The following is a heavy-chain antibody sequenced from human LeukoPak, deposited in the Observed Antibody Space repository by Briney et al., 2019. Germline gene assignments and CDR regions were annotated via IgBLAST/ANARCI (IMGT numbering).Heavy chain of an antibody. Sequence: ASVKVSCKASGYTFTGYYMHWVRQAPGQGLEWMGWINPNSGGTNYAQKFQGRVTMTRDTSISTAYMELSRLRSDDTAVYYCARVENYVWGRGLRGNWYFDLWGRGTLVTVSS. CDR3: ARVENYVWGRGLRGNWYFDL. V-gene: IGHV1-2*02. J-gene: IGHJ2*01. CDR1: GYTFTGYY. CDR2: INPNSGGT. D-gene: IGHD3-16*01.